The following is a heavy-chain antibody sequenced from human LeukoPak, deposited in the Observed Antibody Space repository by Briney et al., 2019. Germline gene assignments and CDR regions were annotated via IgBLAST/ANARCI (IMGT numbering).Heavy chain of an antibody. CDR2: ISSSGSTI. Sequence: GGTLRLSCAASGFTFSSYEMKWVRQAPGKGLEWVSYISSSGSTIYYADSVKGRFTISRDNAKNSLYLQMSSLRAEVTAVYYCVREIAVADNNWFDPWGQGTLVTVSS. CDR1: GFTFSSYE. D-gene: IGHD6-19*01. J-gene: IGHJ5*02. CDR3: VREIAVADNNWFDP. V-gene: IGHV3-48*03.